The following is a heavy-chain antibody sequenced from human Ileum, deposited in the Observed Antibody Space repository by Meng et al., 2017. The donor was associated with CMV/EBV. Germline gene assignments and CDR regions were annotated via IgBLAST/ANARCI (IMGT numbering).Heavy chain of an antibody. V-gene: IGHV3-53*01. CDR1: GFTVSSNH. CDR3: AKVWSYSGYDGAPDY. Sequence: GGSLRLSCAASGFTVSSNHMSWVRQAPGKGLEWVSVIYSGGSTHYADSVKGRFTISRDNSKNTLYLQMNSLRAEDTAVYYCAKVWSYSGYDGAPDYWGQGKPVNGAS. D-gene: IGHD5-12*01. CDR2: IYSGGST. J-gene: IGHJ4*02.